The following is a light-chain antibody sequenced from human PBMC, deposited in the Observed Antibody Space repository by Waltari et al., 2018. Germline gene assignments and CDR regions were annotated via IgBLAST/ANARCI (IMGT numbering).Light chain of an antibody. J-gene: IGKJ2*01. CDR2: GAS. V-gene: IGKV3-20*01. CDR1: LSLSSSY. Sequence: ELVLTQSPGTLSLSPGERAAPSCRASLSLSSSYLAWYQQKPGQAPRLLIYGASSRATGIPDRFSGSGSETDFTLTISRLEPEDFAVYYCQQYDSSPYTFGQGTKLEIK. CDR3: QQYDSSPYT.